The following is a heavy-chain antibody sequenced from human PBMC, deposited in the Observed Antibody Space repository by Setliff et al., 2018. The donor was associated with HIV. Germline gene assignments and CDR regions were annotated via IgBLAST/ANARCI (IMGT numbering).Heavy chain of an antibody. CDR2: FYYSGST. Sequence: SETLSLTCSVSGGSISSGPYYWGWIRQPPGKGLEWIVSFYYSGSTYYNPYLKSRVTMSVDTSKNQFSLNLDSVTAADAAVYYCAPLAAAGGYWGQGTLVTVSS. D-gene: IGHD6-25*01. V-gene: IGHV4-39*01. CDR1: GGSISSGPYY. CDR3: APLAAAGGY. J-gene: IGHJ4*02.